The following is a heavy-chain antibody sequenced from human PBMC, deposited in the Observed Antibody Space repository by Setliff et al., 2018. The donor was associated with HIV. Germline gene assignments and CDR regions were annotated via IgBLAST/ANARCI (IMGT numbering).Heavy chain of an antibody. CDR3: ARDVKLAYCSGGSCPRAYFSGLDV. CDR1: GGSISSSSYY. CDR2: IYYSGST. J-gene: IGHJ6*02. Sequence: PSETLSLTCTVSGGSISSSSYYWGWIRQPPEKGLEWIGSIYYSGSTYYNPSLKSRVTISVDTSKNQFSLHLNSVTAADTAVYYCARDVKLAYCSGGSCPRAYFSGLDVWGQGTTVTVSS. V-gene: IGHV4-39*07. D-gene: IGHD2-15*01.